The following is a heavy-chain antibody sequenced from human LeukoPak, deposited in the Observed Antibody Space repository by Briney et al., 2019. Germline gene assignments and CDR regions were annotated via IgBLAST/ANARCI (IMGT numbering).Heavy chain of an antibody. D-gene: IGHD4-23*01. J-gene: IGHJ4*02. Sequence: PGGSLRLSCAVSGFTFCSYGMSWVRQAPGKGLEWVSTISGRDSNTYYADSVEGRFTISRGNSKNTLYLQMNSLRAEDTAVYYCARRSDYGGNGNYFDYWGQGIPVTVSS. CDR2: ISGRDSNT. V-gene: IGHV3-23*01. CDR1: GFTFCSYG. CDR3: ARRSDYGGNGNYFDY.